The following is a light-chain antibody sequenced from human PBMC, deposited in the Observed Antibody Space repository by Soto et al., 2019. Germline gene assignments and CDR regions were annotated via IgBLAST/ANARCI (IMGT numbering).Light chain of an antibody. CDR2: EVT. CDR3: SSYASSNVGV. CDR1: SSDVGGYDY. Sequence: QSAPTQPPSASGSPGQSVTISCTGTSSDVGGYDYVSWYQQHPGKAPKLIIYEVTQRPSGVPDRFSGSKSGNTASLTVSGLQAEDEADYYCSSYASSNVGVFGGGTKLTVL. J-gene: IGLJ3*02. V-gene: IGLV2-8*01.